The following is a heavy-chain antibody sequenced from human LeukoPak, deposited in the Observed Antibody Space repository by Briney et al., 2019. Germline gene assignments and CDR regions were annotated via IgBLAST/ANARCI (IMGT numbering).Heavy chain of an antibody. CDR1: GGSISSSSYY. V-gene: IGHV4-39*01. J-gene: IGHJ5*02. CDR3: ARHSATPYYGSDGGWFDP. D-gene: IGHD3-10*01. CDR2: IYYSGST. Sequence: PSETLSLTCTVSGGSISSSSYYWGWIRQPPGKGLEWIGSIYYSGSTYYNPSLKSRVTISVDTSKNQFSLKLSSVTAADTAVYYCARHSATPYYGSDGGWFDPWGQGTLVTVSS.